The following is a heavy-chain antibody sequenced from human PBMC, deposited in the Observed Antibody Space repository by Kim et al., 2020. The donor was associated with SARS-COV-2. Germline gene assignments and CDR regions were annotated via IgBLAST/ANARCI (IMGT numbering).Heavy chain of an antibody. CDR3: ARLAALVTMDV. V-gene: IGHV4-39*01. D-gene: IGHD1-26*01. J-gene: IGHJ6*02. Sequence: YYNPSLKSRVTISVDTSKNQFSLKLSSVTAADTAVYYCARLAALVTMDVWGQGTTVTVSS.